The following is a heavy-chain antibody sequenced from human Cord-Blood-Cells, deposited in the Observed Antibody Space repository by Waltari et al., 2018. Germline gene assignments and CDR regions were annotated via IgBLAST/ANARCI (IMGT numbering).Heavy chain of an antibody. J-gene: IGHJ4*02. CDR1: GFTFSSYA. CDR3: AKGPGAYDSSGYYFDY. V-gene: IGHV3-23*01. Sequence: EVQLLESGGGLVQPGGSLRLSCAASGFTFSSYAMSWVGLAPGKGLEWVSAISGSGGSTYYADSVKGRFTISRDNSKNTLYLQMNSLRAEDTAVYYCAKGPGAYDSSGYYFDYWGQGTLVTVSS. D-gene: IGHD3-22*01. CDR2: ISGSGGST.